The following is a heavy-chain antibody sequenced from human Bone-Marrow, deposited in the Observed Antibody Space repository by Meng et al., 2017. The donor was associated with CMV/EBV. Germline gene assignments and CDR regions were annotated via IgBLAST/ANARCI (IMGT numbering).Heavy chain of an antibody. D-gene: IGHD6-6*01. CDR2: INPSDGSI. CDR1: TFSYYY. J-gene: IGHJ4*02. Sequence: TFSYYYIHCVRQAPGQGLEWMAMINPSDGSITYAQKFRVRLTVTRDTSTSTVYMELSSLRSEDTAMYYCARDVEYTTSSGRYYFDYWGQGTLVTVSS. V-gene: IGHV1-46*01. CDR3: ARDVEYTTSSGRYYFDY.